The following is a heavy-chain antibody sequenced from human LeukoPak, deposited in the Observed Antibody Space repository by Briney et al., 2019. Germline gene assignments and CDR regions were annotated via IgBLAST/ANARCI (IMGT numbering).Heavy chain of an antibody. J-gene: IGHJ6*02. Sequence: GGSLRLSCAAPGFTVSSNYMSWVRQAPGKGLEWVSVIYSGGSTYYADSVKGRFTTSRHNSKNTLYLQMNSLRAEDTAVYYCARAYGSGIGRYYYYYGMDVWGQGTTVTVSS. D-gene: IGHD3-10*01. CDR2: IYSGGST. CDR1: GFTVSSNY. V-gene: IGHV3-53*04. CDR3: ARAYGSGIGRYYYYYGMDV.